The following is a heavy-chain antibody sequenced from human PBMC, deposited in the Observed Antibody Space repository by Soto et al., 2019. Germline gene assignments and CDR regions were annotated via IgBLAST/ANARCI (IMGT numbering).Heavy chain of an antibody. V-gene: IGHV4-39*01. CDR2: IYYSGST. Sequence: QLQLQESGPGLVKPSETLSLTCTVSGGSISSGSYFWGWIRQPPGKGLEWIGSIYYSGSTSYNPSLRSRVTMSVDTSKNQFSLKLSSVSAADTAVYYCARHTGYSSGKGWFDPWGQGTLVTVSS. D-gene: IGHD6-19*01. CDR3: ARHTGYSSGKGWFDP. CDR1: GGSISSGSYF. J-gene: IGHJ5*02.